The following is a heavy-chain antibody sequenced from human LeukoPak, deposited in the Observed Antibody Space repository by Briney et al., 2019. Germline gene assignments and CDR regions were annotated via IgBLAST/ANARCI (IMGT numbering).Heavy chain of an antibody. CDR3: ARQDGSCTSCYGIDYYGMDV. V-gene: IGHV4-59*08. D-gene: IGHD2-2*01. CDR2: IYYSGST. J-gene: IGHJ6*02. CDR1: GGTISSYY. Sequence: SETLSLTCTVSGGTISSYYWSWIRQPPGKGLEWIGYIYYSGSTNYNPSLKSRVTISVDTSKNQFSLKLGSVTAADTAVYYCARQDGSCTSCYGIDYYGMDVWGQGTTVTVSS.